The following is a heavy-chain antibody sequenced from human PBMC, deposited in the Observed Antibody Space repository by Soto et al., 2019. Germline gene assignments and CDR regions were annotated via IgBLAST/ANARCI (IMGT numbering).Heavy chain of an antibody. CDR2: IYHSGST. CDR3: VRLRDGYNLRFDY. D-gene: IGHD5-12*01. Sequence: SETLSLTCAVSGGSISSGGYSWSWIRQPPGKGLEWIGYIYHSGSTYHNPSLKSRVTISVDRSKNQFSLKLSSVTAADTAVYYCVRLRDGYNLRFDYWGQGTLVTVSS. CDR1: GGSISSGGYS. V-gene: IGHV4-30-2*01. J-gene: IGHJ4*02.